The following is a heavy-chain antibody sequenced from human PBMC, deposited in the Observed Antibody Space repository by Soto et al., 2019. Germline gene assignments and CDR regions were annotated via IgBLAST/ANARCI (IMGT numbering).Heavy chain of an antibody. D-gene: IGHD3-22*01. CDR3: AKALPLYYYDSSGYYDAFDI. CDR1: GFTFSSYG. Sequence: GGSLRLSCAASGFTFSSYGMHWVRQAPGKGLEWVAVISYDGSNKYYADSVKGRFTISRDNSKNTLYLQMNNLRAEDTAVYYCAKALPLYYYDSSGYYDAFDIWGQGTMVTVSS. V-gene: IGHV3-30*18. CDR2: ISYDGSNK. J-gene: IGHJ3*02.